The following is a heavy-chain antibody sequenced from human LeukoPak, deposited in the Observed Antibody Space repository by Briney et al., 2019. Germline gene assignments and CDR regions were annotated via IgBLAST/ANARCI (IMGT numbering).Heavy chain of an antibody. V-gene: IGHV4-59*01. CDR1: GGSISSYY. CDR2: IYYSGST. J-gene: IGHJ4*02. Sequence: SETLSLTCTVSGGSISSYYWSWIRQPPGKGLGWIGYIYYSGSTNYNPSLKSRVTISVDTSKNQISLKLSSVTAADTAVYFCARSQGGYNYGYYFDHWGQGILVTVSS. D-gene: IGHD5-18*01. CDR3: ARSQGGYNYGYYFDH.